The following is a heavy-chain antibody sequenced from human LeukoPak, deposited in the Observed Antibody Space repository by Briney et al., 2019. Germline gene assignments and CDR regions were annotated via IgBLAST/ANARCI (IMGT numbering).Heavy chain of an antibody. D-gene: IGHD3-22*01. J-gene: IGHJ4*02. Sequence: PGGSLRLSCAASGFTFSSYWMHWVRQAPGKGLVWVSRINSDGSSTNYADSVKGRFTISRDNAKNTLYLQMNSLRAEDTAVYYCARDYYDSSGYYPSPLDYWGQGTLVTVSS. CDR1: GFTFSSYW. V-gene: IGHV3-74*01. CDR3: ARDYYDSSGYYPSPLDY. CDR2: INSDGSST.